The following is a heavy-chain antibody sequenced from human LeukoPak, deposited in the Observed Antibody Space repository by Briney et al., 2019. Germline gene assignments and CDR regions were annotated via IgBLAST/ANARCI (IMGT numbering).Heavy chain of an antibody. CDR1: GFIFSSYA. V-gene: IGHV3-23*01. D-gene: IGHD7-27*01. CDR2: ISGSGGST. CDR3: ARISGGGTNAFDI. J-gene: IGHJ3*02. Sequence: GGSLRLSCAASGFIFSSYAMSWVRQAPGKGLEWVSTISGSGGSTYYADSVKGRFTISRDNSKNTVYLQMNSLRAEDTAVYYCARISGGGTNAFDIWGQGTMVTVSS.